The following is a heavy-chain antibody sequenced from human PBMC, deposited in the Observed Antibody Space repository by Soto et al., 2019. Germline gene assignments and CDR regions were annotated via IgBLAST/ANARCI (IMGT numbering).Heavy chain of an antibody. CDR3: ARVGTYYYDSSGYSPFGY. J-gene: IGHJ4*02. CDR1: GGTFTTYG. V-gene: IGHV1-69*12. CDR2: IIPIFGTP. Sequence: QVQLVQSGAAVKTPGSSMKVSCRASGGTFTTYGISWVRQGPGQGLEWMGGIIPIFGTPNYAQKFQGRVTITADESTNTAYMELSNLRYEDTAVYYCARVGTYYYDSSGYSPFGYWGQGTLVTVSS. D-gene: IGHD3-22*01.